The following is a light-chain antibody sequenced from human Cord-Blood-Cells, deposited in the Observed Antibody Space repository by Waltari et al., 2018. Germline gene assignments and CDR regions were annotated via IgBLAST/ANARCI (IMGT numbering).Light chain of an antibody. V-gene: IGLV3-25*03. J-gene: IGLJ1*01. CDR1: DLPKQY. Sequence: SYELTQPSSVSVFPGQTARITCPGDDLPKQYSYCYQQKPGRAPVLVIYKDSERPSGTPERLSGCSSRTTATLTINEVQAEDEAAYYCQSADSSGTYVFGTGTKVTVL. CDR2: KDS. CDR3: QSADSSGTYV.